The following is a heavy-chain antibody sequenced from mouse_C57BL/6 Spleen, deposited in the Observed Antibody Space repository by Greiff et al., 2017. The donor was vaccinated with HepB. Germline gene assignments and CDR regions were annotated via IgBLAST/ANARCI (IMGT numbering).Heavy chain of an antibody. V-gene: IGHV1-19*01. CDR2: INPYNGGT. Sequence: VQLQQSGPVLVKPGASVKMSCKASGYTFTDYYMNWVKQSHGKSLEWIGVINPYNGGTSYNQKFKGKATLPVDKSSSTAYMELNSLTSEDSAVYYCARSGGCDYWGQGTTLTVSS. J-gene: IGHJ2*01. CDR1: GYTFTDYY. D-gene: IGHD4-1*01. CDR3: ARSGGCDY.